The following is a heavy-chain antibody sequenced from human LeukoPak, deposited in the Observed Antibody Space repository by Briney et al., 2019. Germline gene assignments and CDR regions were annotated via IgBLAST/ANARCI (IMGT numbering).Heavy chain of an antibody. CDR1: GYTFTGYY. CDR3: ARDTGPLTTVTYYYYYMDV. J-gene: IGHJ6*03. Sequence: ASVKVSCKASGYTFTGYYMHWVRQAPGQGLEWMGWINPNSGGTNYAQKFQGRVTMTRDTSISTAYMELSRLRSDDTAVYYCARDTGPLTTVTYYYYYMDVWGKGTTVTVSS. CDR2: INPNSGGT. V-gene: IGHV1-2*02. D-gene: IGHD4-17*01.